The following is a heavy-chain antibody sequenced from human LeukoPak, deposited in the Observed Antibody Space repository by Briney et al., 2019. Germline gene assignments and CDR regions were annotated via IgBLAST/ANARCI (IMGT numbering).Heavy chain of an antibody. CDR1: GYTFTSYG. V-gene: IGHV1-18*01. J-gene: IGHJ4*02. D-gene: IGHD2-21*02. CDR2: ISAYNGNT. CDR3: ARDLSSVTFCGGDCHLDY. Sequence: ASVKVSCKASGYTFTSYGISWVRQAPGQGLEWMGWISAYNGNTNYAQKLQGRVTMTTDTSTSTAYMELRSLRSDDTAVYYCARDLSSVTFCGGDCHLDYWGQGTLVTVSS.